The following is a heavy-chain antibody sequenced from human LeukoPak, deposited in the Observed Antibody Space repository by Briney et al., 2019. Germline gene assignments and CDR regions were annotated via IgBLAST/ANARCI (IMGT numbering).Heavy chain of an antibody. Sequence: GGSLRLSCAASGFTFSSYAMSWVRQAPGKGLEWVSTISGRTGTTHYADSVKGRFTIYRDNSKNTLYLQMNSLRAEDTAVYYCAKVGYFDWLLDYFDYWGQGTLVTVSS. J-gene: IGHJ4*02. CDR2: ISGRTGTT. CDR1: GFTFSSYA. D-gene: IGHD3-9*01. V-gene: IGHV3-23*01. CDR3: AKVGYFDWLLDYFDY.